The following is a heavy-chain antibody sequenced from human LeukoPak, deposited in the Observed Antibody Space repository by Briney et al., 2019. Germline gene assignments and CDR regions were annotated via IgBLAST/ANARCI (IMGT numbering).Heavy chain of an antibody. CDR3: ARDRYGSGNYKSYFDY. D-gene: IGHD3-10*01. CDR1: GGSTSSYY. CDR2: MYTSGST. J-gene: IGHJ4*02. V-gene: IGHV4-4*07. Sequence: ETLSLTCTVTGGSTSSYYWSWLRQPAGKGLEWIGRMYTSGSTIYNPSLKSRVTISVDNSKNQLSLKMTSVTAADTAVYYCARDRYGSGNYKSYFDYWGQGTQVTVSS.